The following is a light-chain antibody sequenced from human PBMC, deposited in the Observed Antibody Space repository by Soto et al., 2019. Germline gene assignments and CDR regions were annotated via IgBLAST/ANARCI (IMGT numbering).Light chain of an antibody. CDR3: LKTYNLPRK. V-gene: IGKV1-39*01. J-gene: IGKJ1*01. CDR2: GAS. Sequence: DIQMTQSPSSLSASVGDRVTITCRASLTIGDSLSWFQQKAGKPPTLLIYGASALQSGVPARFSGSGSGTDFTLTISNMQREDFATYYSLKTYNLPRKFGQGTKVDIK. CDR1: LTIGDS.